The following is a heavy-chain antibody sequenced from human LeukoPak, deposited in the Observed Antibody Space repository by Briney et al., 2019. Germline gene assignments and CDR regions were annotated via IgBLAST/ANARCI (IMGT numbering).Heavy chain of an antibody. Sequence: GGSLRLSCAASGFTVSSNYMSWVRQAPGKGLEWVSVIYSGGSTYYADSVKGRFTISRDNSKNTLYLQMNSLRAEDTAVYYCARFNWNDANDAFDIWGQGTMVTVSS. V-gene: IGHV3-53*01. CDR2: IYSGGST. D-gene: IGHD1-1*01. CDR3: ARFNWNDANDAFDI. CDR1: GFTVSSNY. J-gene: IGHJ3*02.